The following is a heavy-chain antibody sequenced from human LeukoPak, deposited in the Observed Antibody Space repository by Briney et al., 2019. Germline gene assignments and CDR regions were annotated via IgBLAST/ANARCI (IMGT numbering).Heavy chain of an antibody. Sequence: GGSLRLSCAASGFTFSSYAMSWVRQAPGKGLEWVSVIYSGGNTYYADSVKGRFTISRGNSKNTLYLQLNSLRAEDTAVYYCARDFDYPGGMDVWGQGTTVTVSS. CDR1: GFTFSSYA. D-gene: IGHD4-11*01. V-gene: IGHV3-66*01. CDR3: ARDFDYPGGMDV. J-gene: IGHJ6*02. CDR2: IYSGGNT.